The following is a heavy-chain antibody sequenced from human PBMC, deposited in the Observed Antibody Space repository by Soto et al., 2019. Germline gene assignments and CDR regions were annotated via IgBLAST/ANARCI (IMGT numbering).Heavy chain of an antibody. V-gene: IGHV3-33*01. D-gene: IGHD6-13*01. CDR1: GFTFSSYG. J-gene: IGHJ5*02. CDR3: ARSLAAGENWFDP. CDR2: IWYDGSNK. Sequence: GGSLRLSCAASGFTFSSYGMHWVRQAPGKGLEWVAVIWYDGSNKYYADSVKGRFTISRDNSKNTLYLQMNSLRAEDTAVYYCARSLAAGENWFDPWGQGTLVTVSS.